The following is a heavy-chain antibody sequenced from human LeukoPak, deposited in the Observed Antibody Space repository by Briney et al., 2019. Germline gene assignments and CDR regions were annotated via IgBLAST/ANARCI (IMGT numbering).Heavy chain of an antibody. D-gene: IGHD4-23*01. V-gene: IGHV4-39*07. CDR1: GGSISSSSYY. CDR3: ARAPLLKVVTYRVPYYFYYMDV. CDR2: IYYSGST. J-gene: IGHJ6*03. Sequence: PSETLSLTCTVSGGSISSSSYYWGWTRQSPGKGLEWIGYIYYSGSTYYDASLKSRVTISVDTSKNQFSLKLSSVTAADTAVYYCARAPLLKVVTYRVPYYFYYMDVWGKGTSVTVSS.